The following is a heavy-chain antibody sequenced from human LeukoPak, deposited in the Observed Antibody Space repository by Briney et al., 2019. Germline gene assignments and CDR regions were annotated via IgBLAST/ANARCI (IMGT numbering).Heavy chain of an antibody. CDR1: GFTFTTYE. V-gene: IGHV3-48*03. J-gene: IGHJ6*02. CDR3: ARGLKYYDTWTGFGNYYAMDV. D-gene: IGHD3-9*01. Sequence: GGSLRLSCEASGFTFTTYEMNWVRQAPGKGLECASYTSSRGSTIYYAASVKGRFTISRDNAKNSLYLQMNSLRAEDTAVYYCARGLKYYDTWTGFGNYYAMDVWGQGTTVTVSS. CDR2: TSSRGSTI.